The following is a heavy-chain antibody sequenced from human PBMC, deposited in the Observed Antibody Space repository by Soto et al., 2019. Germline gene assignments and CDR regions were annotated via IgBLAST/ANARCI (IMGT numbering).Heavy chain of an antibody. CDR1: GFTFSSYA. Sequence: GGSLRLSCAASGFTFSSYAMHWVRQAPGKGLEWVAVISYDGSNKYYADSVKGRFTISRDNSKNTLYLQMNSLRAEDTAVYYCATIFEGLIAVAGTWGQGSLVTV. D-gene: IGHD6-19*01. J-gene: IGHJ5*02. V-gene: IGHV3-30-3*01. CDR3: ATIFEGLIAVAGT. CDR2: ISYDGSNK.